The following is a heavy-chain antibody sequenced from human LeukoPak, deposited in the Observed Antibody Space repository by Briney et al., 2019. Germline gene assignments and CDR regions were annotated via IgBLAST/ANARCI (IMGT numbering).Heavy chain of an antibody. J-gene: IGHJ4*02. D-gene: IGHD6-13*01. CDR3: ARAGSGRQQLAIDY. CDR1: GYTFTGYY. CDR2: INPSSGGT. V-gene: IGHV1-2*02. Sequence: ASVKVSCKASGYTFTGYYMHWVRQAPGQGLEWMGWINPSSGGTNYAQKFQGRVTMTRDTSISTAYMELSRLRSDDTAVYYCARAGSGRQQLAIDYWGQGTLVTVSS.